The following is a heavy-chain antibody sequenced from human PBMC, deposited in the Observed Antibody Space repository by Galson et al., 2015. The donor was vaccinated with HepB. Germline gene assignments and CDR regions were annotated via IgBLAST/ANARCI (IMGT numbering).Heavy chain of an antibody. J-gene: IGHJ3*02. CDR3: AKDWEKLEREGAFDI. D-gene: IGHD1-1*01. CDR1: GFTFDDYT. V-gene: IGHV3-43*01. Sequence: SLRLSCAASGFTFDDYTMHWVRQAPGKGLEWVSLISWDGGSTYYADSVKGRFTISRDNSKNSLYLQMNSLRTEDTALYYCAKDWEKLEREGAFDIWGQGTMVTVSS. CDR2: ISWDGGST.